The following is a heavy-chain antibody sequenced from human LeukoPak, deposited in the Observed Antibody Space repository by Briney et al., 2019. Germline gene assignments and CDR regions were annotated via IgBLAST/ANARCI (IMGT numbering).Heavy chain of an antibody. CDR2: IYTSGST. J-gene: IGHJ4*02. V-gene: IGHV4-4*07. D-gene: IGHD6-19*01. Sequence: SETLSLTYTVSGGSISSYYWSWIRQPAGKGLEWIGRIYTSGSTNYNPSLKSRVTMSVDTSKNQFSLKLSSVTAADTAVYYCARGGYSSGWYTYWGQGTLVTVSS. CDR1: GGSISSYY. CDR3: ARGGYSSGWYTY.